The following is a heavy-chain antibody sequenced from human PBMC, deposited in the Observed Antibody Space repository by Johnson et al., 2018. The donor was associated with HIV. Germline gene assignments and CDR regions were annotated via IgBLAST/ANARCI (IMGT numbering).Heavy chain of an antibody. Sequence: MLLVESGGGLIQPGGSLRLSCAASGFTVSSNYMGWVRQAPGKGLEWVSVLYSGGSTYYTDYVKGRFTISRDNSKNTLYLQMNSLRAEDTAVYFCARDPCTGASCLPGAFDIWGQGTLVTVSS. CDR3: ARDPCTGASCLPGAFDI. V-gene: IGHV3-53*01. CDR1: GFTVSSNY. D-gene: IGHD2-15*01. J-gene: IGHJ3*02. CDR2: LYSGGST.